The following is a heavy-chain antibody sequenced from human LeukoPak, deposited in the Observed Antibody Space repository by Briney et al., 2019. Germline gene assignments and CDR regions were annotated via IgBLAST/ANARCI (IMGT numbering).Heavy chain of an antibody. Sequence: TGGPLRLSCAASGFTFSSYAMSWVRQAPGKGLEWVSGISGSDGSTNYADSVKGRFTISRENSKNTLYLQMNSLRAEDTAVYYCAKDSAKKYDDYWGQGTLVTVSS. CDR3: AKDSAKKYDDY. CDR1: GFTFSSYA. D-gene: IGHD2/OR15-2a*01. CDR2: ISGSDGST. J-gene: IGHJ4*02. V-gene: IGHV3-23*01.